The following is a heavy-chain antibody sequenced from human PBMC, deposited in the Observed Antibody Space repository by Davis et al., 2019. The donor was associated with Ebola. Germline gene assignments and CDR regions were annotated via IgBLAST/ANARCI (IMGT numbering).Heavy chain of an antibody. CDR2: ISGSGGNT. J-gene: IGHJ6*04. Sequence: GGSLRLSCAASGFTVSSYYVTWVRQAPGKGLEWVSAISGSGGNTYYADSVKGRFTISRDNSKQTMYLQMNSLRGEDTAVYYCARSGLSFGVVKYHYGMDAWGKGTTVTVSS. D-gene: IGHD3-3*01. V-gene: IGHV3-23*01. CDR3: ARSGLSFGVVKYHYGMDA. CDR1: GFTVSSYY.